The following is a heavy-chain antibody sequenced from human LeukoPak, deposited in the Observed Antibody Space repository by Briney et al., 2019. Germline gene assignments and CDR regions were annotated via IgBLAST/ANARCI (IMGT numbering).Heavy chain of an antibody. D-gene: IGHD3-3*01. J-gene: IGHJ3*02. CDR3: ARDYYDFWRGYYSDAFDI. V-gene: IGHV4-59*01. CDR1: GDSISSYY. CDR2: IYYSGST. Sequence: SETLSLTCTVSGDSISSYYWNWIRQPPGRGLEWIGYIYYSGSTNYNPSLKSRVTISVDTSKNQFSLKLSSVTAADTAVYYCARDYYDFWRGYYSDAFDIWGQGTMVTASS.